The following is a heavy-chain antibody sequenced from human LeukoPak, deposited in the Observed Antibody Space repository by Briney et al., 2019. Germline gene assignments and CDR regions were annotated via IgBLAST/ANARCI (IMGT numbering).Heavy chain of an antibody. Sequence: PSETLSLTCTVSGGSISSYYWSWIRQPPGKGLEWIGYIYYSGSTNYNPSLKSRDTISVDTSKNQFSLKLSSVTAADTAVYYCARDATYYDFWSGYNHDAFDIWGQGTMVTVSS. D-gene: IGHD3-3*01. V-gene: IGHV4-59*12. J-gene: IGHJ3*02. CDR1: GGSISSYY. CDR2: IYYSGST. CDR3: ARDATYYDFWSGYNHDAFDI.